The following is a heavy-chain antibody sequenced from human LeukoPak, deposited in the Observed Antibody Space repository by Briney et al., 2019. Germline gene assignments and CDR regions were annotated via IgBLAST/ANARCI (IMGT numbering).Heavy chain of an antibody. CDR2: IIPILGIA. D-gene: IGHD4-23*01. CDR1: GGTFSSYA. J-gene: IGHJ4*02. Sequence: GASVKVSCKASGGTFSSYAISWVRQAPGQGLEWMGRIIPILGIANYAQKFQGRVTITADKSTSTAYMELSSLRDEDTAVYYCARDWTTMVTAGGKRDYWGQGTLVTVSS. V-gene: IGHV1-69*04. CDR3: ARDWTTMVTAGGKRDY.